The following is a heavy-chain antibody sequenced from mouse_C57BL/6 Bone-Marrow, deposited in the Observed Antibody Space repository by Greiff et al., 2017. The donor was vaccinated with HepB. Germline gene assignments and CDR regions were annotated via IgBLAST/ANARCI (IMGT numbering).Heavy chain of an antibody. CDR3: PRDGYSWYFDL. D-gene: IGHD2-3*01. V-gene: IGHV1-69*01. Sequence: VQLQQPGAELVMPGASVKLSCKASGYTFTSYWMHWVKQRPGQGLEWIGEIDPSDSYTNYNQKFKGKSTLTVDKSSSTAYMQLSSLTSEDSAVYCCPRDGYSWYFDLWGTGPTVTVSS. CDR2: IDPSDSYT. CDR1: GYTFTSYW. J-gene: IGHJ1*03.